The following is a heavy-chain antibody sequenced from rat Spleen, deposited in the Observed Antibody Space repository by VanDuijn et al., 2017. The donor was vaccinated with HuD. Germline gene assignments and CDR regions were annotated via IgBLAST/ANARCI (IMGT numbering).Heavy chain of an antibody. CDR1: GFSITISYR. V-gene: IGHV3-3*01. CDR2: INSAGST. D-gene: IGHD1-9*01. J-gene: IGHJ2*01. Sequence: EVQLQESGPGPVKPSQSLSLSCSVTGFSITISYRWNWIRKFPGNKLEWMGYINSAGSTNYNPPLKSQISITRDTSKNQFFLQLTSVTAEDTATYYCAKTGFGYNYDYWGQGVMVTVSS. CDR3: AKTGFGYNYDY.